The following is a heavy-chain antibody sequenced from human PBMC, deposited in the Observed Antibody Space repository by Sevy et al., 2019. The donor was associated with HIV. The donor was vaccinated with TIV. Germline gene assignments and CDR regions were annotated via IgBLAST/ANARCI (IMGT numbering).Heavy chain of an antibody. D-gene: IGHD3-22*01. CDR2: IKSKTDGGTT. CDR1: GFTFSNAW. CDR3: TTEDYHSSDYGMDV. J-gene: IGHJ6*02. V-gene: IGHV3-15*01. Sequence: GGSLRLSCAASGFTFSNAWMSWVRQAPGKGLEWVGRIKSKTDGGTTDYAAPVKGRFTISRDDSKNTLYLQMNSLKTEDTAVYYCTTEDYHSSDYGMDVWGHGTTVTVSS.